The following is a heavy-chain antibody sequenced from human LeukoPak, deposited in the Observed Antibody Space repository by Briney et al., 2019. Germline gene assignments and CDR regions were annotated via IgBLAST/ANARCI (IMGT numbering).Heavy chain of an antibody. V-gene: IGHV5-51*01. Sequence: GESLKISCKASGYSFTNYWIGWVSQMPGKGLEWMRIIYPDDSDTRYSPSFQGQVTISADKSVRTAYLQWSSLKASDTGMYYCARPNITSYYDSRGYDAFDVWGQGTMVTVSS. J-gene: IGHJ3*01. CDR2: IYPDDSDT. CDR3: ARPNITSYYDSRGYDAFDV. CDR1: GYSFTNYW. D-gene: IGHD3-22*01.